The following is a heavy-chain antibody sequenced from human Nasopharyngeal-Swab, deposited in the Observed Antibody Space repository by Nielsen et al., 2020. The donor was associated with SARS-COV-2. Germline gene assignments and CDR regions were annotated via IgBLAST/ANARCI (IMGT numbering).Heavy chain of an antibody. D-gene: IGHD3-22*01. CDR2: IKQDGSEK. CDR1: GFTFSSYW. CDR3: ARVLKVVFDY. Sequence: GESLKISCVASGFTFSSYWMSWVRQAPGKGLEWVANIKQDGSEKYYVDSVKGRFTISRDNAKNSLYLQMNSLRAEDTAVYYCARVLKVVFDYWGQGTLVTVSS. V-gene: IGHV3-7*01. J-gene: IGHJ4*02.